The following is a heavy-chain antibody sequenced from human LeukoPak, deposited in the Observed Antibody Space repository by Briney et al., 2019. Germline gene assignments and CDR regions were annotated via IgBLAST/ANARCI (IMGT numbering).Heavy chain of an antibody. Sequence: GGSLRLSCAASGFTFSSYWMHWVRQAPGKGLVWVSIISGSGGSTYYADSVKGRFTISRDNSKNTLYLQMNSLRAEDTAVYYCAKDTVRFLDTPGAFDIWGQGTMVTVSS. CDR3: AKDTVRFLDTPGAFDI. D-gene: IGHD3-3*01. V-gene: IGHV3-23*01. CDR2: ISGSGGST. J-gene: IGHJ3*02. CDR1: GFTFSSYW.